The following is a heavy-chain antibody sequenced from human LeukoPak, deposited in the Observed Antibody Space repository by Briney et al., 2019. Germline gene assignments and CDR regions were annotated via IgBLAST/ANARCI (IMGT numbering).Heavy chain of an antibody. V-gene: IGHV4-59*08. D-gene: IGHD2/OR15-2a*01. Sequence: SETLSLTCTVSGGSINGYYWSWIRQPPGKGLEWIAYISDIGSINYNPSLKSRVTISLDTSKNQFSLKLSSVTAADTAVYYCAGHHPRNTVDFWGQGTLVTVSS. CDR2: ISDIGSI. CDR3: AGHHPRNTVDF. CDR1: GGSINGYY. J-gene: IGHJ4*02.